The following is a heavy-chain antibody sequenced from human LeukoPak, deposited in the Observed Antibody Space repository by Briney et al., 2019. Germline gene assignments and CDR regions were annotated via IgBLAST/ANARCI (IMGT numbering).Heavy chain of an antibody. CDR2: ISAYNGNT. V-gene: IGHV1-18*01. CDR3: ARAGYYYGSGSYREFDY. CDR1: GYTFTSYG. D-gene: IGHD3-10*01. Sequence: GASVKVSCKASGYTFTSYGISWVRQAPGQGLEWMGWISAYNGNTNYAQKLQGRVTMNTDTSTSTAYMELRSLRSDDTAVYYCARAGYYYGSGSYREFDYWGQGTLVTVSS. J-gene: IGHJ4*02.